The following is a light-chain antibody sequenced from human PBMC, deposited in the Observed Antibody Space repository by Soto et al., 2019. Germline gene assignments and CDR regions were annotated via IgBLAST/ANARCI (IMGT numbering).Light chain of an antibody. CDR3: SSFASSNTGV. CDR1: SSDVGAYNY. J-gene: IGLJ3*02. Sequence: QSALTQPPSASGSPGQSVTISCTGTSSDVGAYNYVSWYQQHAGKAPKLVIYEVTKRPSGVPDRFSGSKSANTASLTVSGLPAEDEADYCCSSFASSNTGVFGGGTKVTVL. V-gene: IGLV2-8*01. CDR2: EVT.